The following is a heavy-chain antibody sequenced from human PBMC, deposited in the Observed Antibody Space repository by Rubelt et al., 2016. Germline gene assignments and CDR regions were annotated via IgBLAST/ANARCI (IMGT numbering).Heavy chain of an antibody. CDR1: GYTFTSYG. J-gene: IGHJ4*02. Sequence: QVQLVQSGAEVKKPGASVKVSCKASGYTFTSYGISWVRQAPGQGLEWMGWISAYDGNTYYAQKLQGRVSMTTDSATRPAYMELRSLRSDDRALYCCARDRPYRAALSDFDYWGQGTLVTVSS. V-gene: IGHV1-18*01. D-gene: IGHD6-13*01. CDR2: ISAYDGNT. CDR3: ARDRPYRAALSDFDY.